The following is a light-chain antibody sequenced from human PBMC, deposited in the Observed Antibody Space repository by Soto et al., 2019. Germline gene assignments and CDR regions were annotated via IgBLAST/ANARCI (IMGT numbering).Light chain of an antibody. CDR1: QSVSSN. V-gene: IGKV3-15*01. Sequence: EIMMTQSPGTLSASPGERATLSCRANQSVSSNLAWYQQKPGQAPRLLIYAVSTRATGIPARFSGSGSGTEFTLTISSLQSEDFAVYYCQQDNKWPLTFGQGTKVEIK. CDR2: AVS. J-gene: IGKJ1*01. CDR3: QQDNKWPLT.